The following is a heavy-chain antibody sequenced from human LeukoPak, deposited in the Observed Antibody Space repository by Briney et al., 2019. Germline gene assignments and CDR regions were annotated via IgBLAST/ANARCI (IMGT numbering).Heavy chain of an antibody. J-gene: IGHJ6*02. CDR2: LGRSGEYK. V-gene: IGHV3-23*01. CDR3: VKDRPCETCMPMDA. D-gene: IGHD2-2*01. Sequence: GGSLRLSCAASGFRFTGYSMSWVRQAPGKGLEWVAGLGRSGEYKYYADSVKGRFTISTDNSKDTVSLQMNSLRAEDSAIYFCVKDRPCETCMPMDAWGQGTTVTVSS. CDR1: GFRFTGYS.